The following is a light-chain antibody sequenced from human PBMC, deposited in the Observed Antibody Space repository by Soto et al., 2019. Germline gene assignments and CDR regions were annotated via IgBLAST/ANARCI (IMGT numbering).Light chain of an antibody. J-gene: IGKJ1*01. V-gene: IGKV3-20*01. CDR1: QSVSSSY. CDR2: GTS. CDR3: QQYGSTSWP. Sequence: IVLSQSPGTLALSPGERATLSCRASQSVSSSYLAWYQQEPSQAPRLLIYGTSSNATAHPDRLSGSGSGTHFALTISRLEPEDFAVYYCQQYGSTSWPFGQRPKVDI.